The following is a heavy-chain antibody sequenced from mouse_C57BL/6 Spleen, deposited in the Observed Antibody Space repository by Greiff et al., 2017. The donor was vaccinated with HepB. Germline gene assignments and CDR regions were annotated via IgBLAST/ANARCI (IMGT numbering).Heavy chain of an antibody. J-gene: IGHJ4*01. CDR2: IRNKANGYTT. CDR1: GFTFTDYY. V-gene: IGHV7-3*01. D-gene: IGHD4-1*01. Sequence: DVKLVESGGGLVQPGGSLSLSCAASGFTFTDYYMSWVRQPPGKALEWLGFIRNKANGYTTEYSASVKGRFTISRDNSQSILYLQMNALRAEDSAKYYCARYKARLGREGYAMDYWGQGTSVTVSS. CDR3: ARYKARLGREGYAMDY.